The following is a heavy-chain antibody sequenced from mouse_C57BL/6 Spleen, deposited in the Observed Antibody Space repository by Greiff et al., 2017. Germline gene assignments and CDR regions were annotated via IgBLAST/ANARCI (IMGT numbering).Heavy chain of an antibody. Sequence: VKLQESGPGLVQPSQSLSITCTVSGFSLTSYGVHWVRQSPGKGLEWLGVIWRGGSTDYNAAFMSRLSITKDNSKSQVFFKMNSLQADDTAIYYCAKRGYGRSYDYFDYWGQGTTLTVSS. CDR2: IWRGGST. J-gene: IGHJ2*01. V-gene: IGHV2-5*01. CDR3: AKRGYGRSYDYFDY. CDR1: GFSLTSYG. D-gene: IGHD1-1*01.